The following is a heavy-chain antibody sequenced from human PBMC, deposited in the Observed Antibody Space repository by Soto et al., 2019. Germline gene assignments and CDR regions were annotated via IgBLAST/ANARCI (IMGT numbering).Heavy chain of an antibody. CDR2: ISGSGGST. CDR3: AKDLDYGDYYDY. CDR1: GFTFSSYA. Sequence: GGSLRLSCAASGFTFSSYAMSWVRQAPGKGLEWVSAISGSGGSTYYADSVKGRFTVSRDNSKNTLYLQMNSLRAEDTAVYYCAKDLDYGDYYDYWGQGTLVTVSS. D-gene: IGHD4-17*01. V-gene: IGHV3-23*01. J-gene: IGHJ4*02.